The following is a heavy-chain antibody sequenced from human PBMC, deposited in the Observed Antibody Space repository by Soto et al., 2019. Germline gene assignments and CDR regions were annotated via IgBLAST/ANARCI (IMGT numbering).Heavy chain of an antibody. D-gene: IGHD2-21*02. Sequence: SETLSLTCGVSGGTFASSHWWSFFRQSPGGGLEWIGNVCHTGDTNFNPSLQSRVTISVDKSNNQFSLRLNSLTAADTAVYFCAREIVTAGGNNYFDPWGPGTLVTVSS. CDR1: GGTFASSHW. CDR3: AREIVTAGGNNYFDP. V-gene: IGHV4-4*02. J-gene: IGHJ5*02. CDR2: VCHTGDT.